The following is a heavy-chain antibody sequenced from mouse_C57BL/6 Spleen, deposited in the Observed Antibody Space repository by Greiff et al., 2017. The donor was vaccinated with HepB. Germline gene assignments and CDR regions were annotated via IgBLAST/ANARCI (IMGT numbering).Heavy chain of an antibody. CDR3: ARMITTVVAKYFDY. V-gene: IGHV1-59*01. Sequence: VQLQQPGAELVRPGTSVKVSCKASGYTFTSYWMHWVKQRPGQGLEWIGVIDPSDSYTNYNQKFKGKATLTVDTSSSTAYMQLSSLTSEDSAVYYCARMITTVVAKYFDYWGQGTTLTVSS. J-gene: IGHJ2*01. D-gene: IGHD1-1*01. CDR2: IDPSDSYT. CDR1: GYTFTSYW.